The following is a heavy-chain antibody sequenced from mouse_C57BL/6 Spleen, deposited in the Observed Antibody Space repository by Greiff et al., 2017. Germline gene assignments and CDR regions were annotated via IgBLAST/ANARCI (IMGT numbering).Heavy chain of an antibody. CDR2: ISGGGGNT. V-gene: IGHV5-9*01. J-gene: IGHJ4*01. Sequence: EVKVEESGGGLVKPGGSLKLSCAASGFTFSSYTMSWVRQTPEKRLEWVATISGGGGNTYYPDSVKGRFTISRDNAKNTLYLQMSSLRSEDTALYYCARQIYYDYDVYAMDYWGQGTSVTVSS. CDR1: GFTFSSYT. CDR3: ARQIYYDYDVYAMDY. D-gene: IGHD2-4*01.